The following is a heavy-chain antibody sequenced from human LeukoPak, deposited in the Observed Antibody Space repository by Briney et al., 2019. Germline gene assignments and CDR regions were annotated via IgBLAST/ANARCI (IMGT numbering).Heavy chain of an antibody. D-gene: IGHD3-3*01. CDR3: AKDPSLLRFLEWLGYYFDY. V-gene: IGHV3-30*02. Sequence: GGSLRLSCAASGFTVSNNFMSWVRQAPGKGLEWVAFIRYDGSNKYYADSVKGRFTISRDNSKNTLYLQMNSLRAEDTAVYYCAKDPSLLRFLEWLGYYFDYWGQGTLVTVSS. CDR1: GFTVSNNF. J-gene: IGHJ4*02. CDR2: IRYDGSNK.